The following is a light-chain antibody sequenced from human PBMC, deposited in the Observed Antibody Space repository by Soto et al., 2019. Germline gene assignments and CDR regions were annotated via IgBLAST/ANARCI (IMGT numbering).Light chain of an antibody. V-gene: IGLV2-14*01. J-gene: IGLJ1*01. CDR1: SSDVGGYNY. CDR2: DVS. Sequence: QSVLTQPASVSGSPGQSITISCTGTSSDVGGYNYVSWYQQHPGKAPKLMIYDVSNRPSGVSNRFSGSKSGNTASLTISGLQAEDEAVYYCSSYTSSSTDYVFGTGTKVTVL. CDR3: SSYTSSSTDYV.